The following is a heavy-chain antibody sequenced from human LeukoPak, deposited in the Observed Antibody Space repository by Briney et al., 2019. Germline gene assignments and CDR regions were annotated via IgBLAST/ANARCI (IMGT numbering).Heavy chain of an antibody. J-gene: IGHJ4*02. CDR2: IKSKNDGGTT. D-gene: IGHD3-3*01. V-gene: IGHV3-15*05. CDR3: TLFWSGYYRVSRPSTRNDY. CDR1: GFTFSNAW. Sequence: GGSLRLSCAASGFTFSNAWMSWVRHAPGKGLEWVGRIKSKNDGGTTDYAAPVKGRFTISRDDSKNTLYLQMNSLKTEDTAVYYCTLFWSGYYRVSRPSTRNDYWGQGTLVTVSS.